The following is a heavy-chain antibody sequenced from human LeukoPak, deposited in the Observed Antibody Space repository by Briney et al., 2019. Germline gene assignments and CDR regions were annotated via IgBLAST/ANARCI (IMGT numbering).Heavy chain of an antibody. CDR3: ARDEIVVVVAATEVYYYYGMDV. CDR2: TSSRSKWYN. V-gene: IGHV6-1*01. D-gene: IGHD2-15*01. Sequence: SQTLSLTCAISGDSVSSNSAAWNWIRQSPSRALEWLGRTSSRSKWYNDYAVYVKSRITINPDTSKNQFSLQLNSVTPEDTAVYYCARDEIVVVVAATEVYYYYGMDVWGQGTTVTVSS. J-gene: IGHJ6*02. CDR1: GDSVSSNSAA.